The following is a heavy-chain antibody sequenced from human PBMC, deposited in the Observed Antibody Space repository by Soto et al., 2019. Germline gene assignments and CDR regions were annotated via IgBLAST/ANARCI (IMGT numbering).Heavy chain of an antibody. J-gene: IGHJ4*02. D-gene: IGHD3-10*01. Sequence: PGESLKISCNASGYTFTDFWIGWVRQKPWEGLEWMGIINPEDSDTTYSPSFYGQVTMSADQSISTAHLQWRSLKASDTAIYYCARHKSGGGSYPFDFWGQGTLVTVSS. CDR1: GYTFTDFW. CDR3: ARHKSGGGSYPFDF. CDR2: INPEDSDT. V-gene: IGHV5-51*01.